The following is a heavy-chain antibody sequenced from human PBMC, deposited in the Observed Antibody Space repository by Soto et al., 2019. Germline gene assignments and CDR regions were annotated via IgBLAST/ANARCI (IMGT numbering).Heavy chain of an antibody. Sequence: PGGSLRLSCAASGFTFSYFAMGWVRQAPGKGLEWVAVLNDRGDTKYYTDSVKGRFTISRENSKNTLYLQMNSLRAEDTAVYYCAKDATRTNGWYHLDYWGQGALVTVSS. D-gene: IGHD6-19*01. CDR2: LNDRGDTK. V-gene: IGHV3-23*01. CDR1: GFTFSYFA. J-gene: IGHJ4*02. CDR3: AKDATRTNGWYHLDY.